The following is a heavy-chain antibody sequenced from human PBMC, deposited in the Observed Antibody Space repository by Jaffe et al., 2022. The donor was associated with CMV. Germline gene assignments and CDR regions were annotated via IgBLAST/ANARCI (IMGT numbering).Heavy chain of an antibody. D-gene: IGHD5-12*01. Sequence: QVQLVQSGAEVKKPGASVKVSCKASGYTFTGYYMHWVRQAPGQGLEWMGWINPNSGGTNYAQKFQGRVTMTRDTSISTAYMELSRLRSDDTAVYYCAREVLWGYDPGPEQVYYYGMDVWGQGTTVTVSS. CDR1: GYTFTGYY. J-gene: IGHJ6*02. CDR3: AREVLWGYDPGPEQVYYYGMDV. V-gene: IGHV1-2*02. CDR2: INPNSGGT.